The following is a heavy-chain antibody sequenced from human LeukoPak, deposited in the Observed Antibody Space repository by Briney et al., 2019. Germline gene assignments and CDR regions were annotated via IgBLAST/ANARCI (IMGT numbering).Heavy chain of an antibody. Sequence: GNYMTWIRQHPGKGLEWIGYIYYSGSTYYNPSLKSRVTISVDTSKNQFSLRLSSVTAADTAVYYCVLGYCGGGSCYAREYFQHWGQGTLVTVSS. D-gene: IGHD2-15*01. CDR1: GNY. CDR2: IYYSGST. V-gene: IGHV4-31*02. J-gene: IGHJ1*01. CDR3: VLGYCGGGSCYAREYFQH.